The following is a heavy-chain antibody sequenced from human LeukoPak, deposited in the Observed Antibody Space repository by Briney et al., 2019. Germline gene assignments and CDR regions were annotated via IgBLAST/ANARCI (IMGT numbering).Heavy chain of an antibody. V-gene: IGHV5-51*01. CDR2: IYAGDTDT. Sequence: GESLKSSCKGSGYSFTSYWIGWVRQMPGKGREWMGIIYAGDTDTRYSPSFQGQVTISADKSISTAYLPWSSLKASDTAMYYCARRRFVVVPVAFLPSSENAFDIWGQGTMVTVSS. J-gene: IGHJ3*02. CDR3: ARRRFVVVPVAFLPSSENAFDI. CDR1: GYSFTSYW. D-gene: IGHD2-2*01.